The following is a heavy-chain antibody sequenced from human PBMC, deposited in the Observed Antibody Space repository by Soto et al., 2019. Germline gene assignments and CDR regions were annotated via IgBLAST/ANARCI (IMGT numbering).Heavy chain of an antibody. J-gene: IGHJ4*02. CDR1: GYTFTSYA. CDR2: INAGNGNT. CDR3: ARAKSHDTLTHLGR. Sequence: ASVKVSCKASGYTFTSYAMHWVRQAPGQRLEWMGWINAGNGNTKYSQKFQGRVTITRDTSASTAYMELSSLRSEDTAVYCCARAKSHDTLTHLGRWGQGTLVTVS. D-gene: IGHD3-9*01. V-gene: IGHV1-3*01.